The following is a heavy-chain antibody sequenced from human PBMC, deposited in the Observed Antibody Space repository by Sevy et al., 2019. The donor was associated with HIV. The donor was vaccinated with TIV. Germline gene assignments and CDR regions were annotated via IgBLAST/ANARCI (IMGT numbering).Heavy chain of an antibody. CDR1: GFTFSTYD. J-gene: IGHJ4*02. Sequence: GVSLRLSCAASGFTFSTYDMHWVRQVTGKGLEWVSGFTAVGDTYYSGSVKGRFTISREDAKSSLFLQMDSLTTGDTAVYYCVRGSGFWSGYYTRFDYWGQGVLVTVSS. D-gene: IGHD3-3*01. CDR3: VRGSGFWSGYYTRFDY. V-gene: IGHV3-13*01. CDR2: FTAVGDT.